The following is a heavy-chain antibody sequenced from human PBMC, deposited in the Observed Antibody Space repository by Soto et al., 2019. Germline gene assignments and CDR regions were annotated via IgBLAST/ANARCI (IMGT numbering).Heavy chain of an antibody. CDR2: ISSGGSNE. V-gene: IGHV3-30*18. CDR3: GKGEVGGIIPSYFDY. Sequence: PGGSLRLSCAGSGFTFRWFGMNWVRQAPGKGLEWVAGISSGGSNEYYVDSVKGRFTISRDNSKNTLYLQMYSLRAEDTDVYYCGKGEVGGIIPSYFDYWGLGTLVTVSS. D-gene: IGHD3-10*01. J-gene: IGHJ4*02. CDR1: GFTFRWFG.